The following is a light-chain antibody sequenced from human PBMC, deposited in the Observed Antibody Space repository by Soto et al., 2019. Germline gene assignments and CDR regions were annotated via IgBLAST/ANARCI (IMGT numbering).Light chain of an antibody. CDR3: QSYDSSPSALV. J-gene: IGLJ2*01. CDR2: GNS. Sequence: QSVLTQPPSVSGAPGQRVTISCTGSSSNIGAGYDVHWYQQLPGTAPKLLIYGNSNRPSGVPDRFSGSKSGTSASLAITGLQAEDEADYYCQSYDSSPSALVFGGGTQLT. CDR1: SSNIGAGYD. V-gene: IGLV1-40*01.